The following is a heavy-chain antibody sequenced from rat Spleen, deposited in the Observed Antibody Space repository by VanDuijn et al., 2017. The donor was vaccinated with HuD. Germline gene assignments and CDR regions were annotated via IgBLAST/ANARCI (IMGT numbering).Heavy chain of an antibody. CDR2: ISTGGGYT. CDR1: GFTFSDYG. V-gene: IGHV5S14*01. J-gene: IGHJ2*01. Sequence: EVQLVESGGGLVQPGRSLKLSCTVSGFTFSDYGMAWVRQTPTKGLEWVASISTGGGYTYYRDSVKGRFTISRDNAENIQYLQRDSLGPEDTATDYCARQRGTMGITTPFDYWGQGVMVTVSS. D-gene: IGHD1-9*01. CDR3: ARQRGTMGITTPFDY.